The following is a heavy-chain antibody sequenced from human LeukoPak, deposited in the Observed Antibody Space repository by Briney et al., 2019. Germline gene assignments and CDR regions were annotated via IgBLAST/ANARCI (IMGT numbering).Heavy chain of an antibody. Sequence: ASVKVSCKASGYTFTNYGISWVRQAPGQGLEWMGWISAYNGHTNYAQKFEGRVNMTTDTSTYTAYMELRSLESDDTAVYYCARDRSSSSPWGQGTLVTVSS. CDR2: ISAYNGHT. V-gene: IGHV1-18*01. D-gene: IGHD6-6*01. CDR3: ARDRSSSSP. J-gene: IGHJ5*02. CDR1: GYTFTNYG.